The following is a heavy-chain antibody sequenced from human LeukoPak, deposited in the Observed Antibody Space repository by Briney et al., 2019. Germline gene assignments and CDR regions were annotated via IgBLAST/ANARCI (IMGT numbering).Heavy chain of an antibody. CDR1: GDSISNFY. CDR2: IYPSGDT. Sequence: SETLSLTCTVSGDSISNFYWSWIRQPAGKGLEWIGRIYPSGDTNYNPSLRSRLSMSIDTSNNQFSLKLTSVTAADTAVYYCARDGWAAVWGQGILVTVSS. D-gene: IGHD1-26*01. J-gene: IGHJ4*02. CDR3: ARDGWAAV. V-gene: IGHV4-4*07.